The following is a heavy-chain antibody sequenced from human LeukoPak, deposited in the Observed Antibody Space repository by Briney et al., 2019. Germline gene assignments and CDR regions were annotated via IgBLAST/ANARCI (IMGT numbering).Heavy chain of an antibody. D-gene: IGHD6-19*01. J-gene: IGHJ4*02. Sequence: PGGSLRLSCAASGFTVSSNYMSWVRQAPGKGLEWVSVIYSGGSTYYAAPAKGRFTISRDNSKNTPYLQMNSLRAEDTAVYYCARDLAVQQWLVGFDYWGQGTLVTVSS. V-gene: IGHV3-66*01. CDR3: ARDLAVQQWLVGFDY. CDR2: IYSGGST. CDR1: GFTVSSNY.